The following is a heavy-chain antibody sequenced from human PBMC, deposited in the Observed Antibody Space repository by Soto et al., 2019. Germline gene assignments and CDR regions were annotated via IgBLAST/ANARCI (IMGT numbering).Heavy chain of an antibody. D-gene: IGHD3-22*01. CDR1: GFTFSSYA. CDR2: ISYDGSNK. Sequence: PGGSLRLSCAASGFTFSSYAMHWVRQAPGKGLEWVAVISYDGSNKYYADSVKGRFTISRDNSKNTLYLQMNSLRAEDTAVYYCASGGDSSVYLQNDYWGQGTLVTVSS. CDR3: ASGGDSSVYLQNDY. V-gene: IGHV3-30-3*01. J-gene: IGHJ4*02.